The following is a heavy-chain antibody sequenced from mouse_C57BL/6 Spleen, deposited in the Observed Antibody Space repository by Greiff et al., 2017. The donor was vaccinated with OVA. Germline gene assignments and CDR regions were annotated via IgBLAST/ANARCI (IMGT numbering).Heavy chain of an antibody. CDR2: IRSGGST. Sequence: QVQLKESGPGLVQPSQSLSITCTVSGFSLTSYGVHWVRQSPGKGLEWLGVIRSGGSTDYNAAFISRLSISKDNSKSQVFFKMNSLQADDTAIYYCARPYYYGSSPYAMDYWGQGTSVTVSS. CDR1: GFSLTSYG. CDR3: ARPYYYGSSPYAMDY. J-gene: IGHJ4*01. V-gene: IGHV2-2*01. D-gene: IGHD1-1*01.